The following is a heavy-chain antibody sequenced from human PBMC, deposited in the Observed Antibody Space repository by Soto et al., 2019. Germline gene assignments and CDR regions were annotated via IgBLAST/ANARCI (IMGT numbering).Heavy chain of an antibody. CDR2: LTDSGDST. CDR1: GFTFSSYA. J-gene: IGHJ4*02. V-gene: IGHV3-23*01. D-gene: IGHD1-26*01. CDR3: AKKSSGSSYFYFDY. Sequence: PGGSLRLSCAASGFTFSSYAMSWVRQAPGKGLEWVSALTDSGDSTYYADSVKGRFTISRDNSKNTLYLQMNSLRAEDTAVYYCAKKSSGSSYFYFDYWGQGALVTVSS.